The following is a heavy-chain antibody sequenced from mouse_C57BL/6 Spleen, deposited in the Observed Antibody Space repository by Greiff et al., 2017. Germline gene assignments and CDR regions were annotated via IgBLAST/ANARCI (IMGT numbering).Heavy chain of an antibody. D-gene: IGHD1-1*01. CDR1: GFTFSSYT. CDR3: ARRYYGSSYVRYFDV. CDR2: ISGGGGNT. V-gene: IGHV5-9*01. J-gene: IGHJ1*01. Sequence: EVKLMESGGGLVKPGGSLKLSCAASGFTFSSYTMSWVRQTPEKRLEWVATISGGGGNTYYPDSVKGRFTISRDNAKNTLYLQMSSLRSEDTALYYCARRYYGSSYVRYFDVWGRDHGHRLL.